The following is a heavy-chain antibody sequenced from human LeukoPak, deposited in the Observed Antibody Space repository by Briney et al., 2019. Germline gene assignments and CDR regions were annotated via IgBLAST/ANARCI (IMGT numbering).Heavy chain of an antibody. J-gene: IGHJ4*02. CDR2: IYYSGST. Sequence: SETLSLTCTVSGGSISSSSYYRGWIRQPPGKGLEWIGSIYYSGSTYYNPSLKSRVTISVDTSKNQFSLKLSSVTAADTAVYYCAETGTTGVYWGQGTLVTVSS. D-gene: IGHD1-7*01. CDR3: AETGTTGVY. CDR1: GGSISSSSYY. V-gene: IGHV4-39*01.